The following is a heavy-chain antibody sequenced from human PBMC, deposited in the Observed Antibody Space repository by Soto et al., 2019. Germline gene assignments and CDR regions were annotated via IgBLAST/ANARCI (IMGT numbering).Heavy chain of an antibody. CDR3: ARFSPPRKSYDSNPGWFDP. J-gene: IGHJ5*02. D-gene: IGHD3-22*01. CDR2: IYHSGST. CDR1: GGSISSSNW. Sequence: SETLSLTCAVSGGSISSSNWWSWVRQPPGKGLEWIGEIYHSGSTNYNPSLKSRVTISVDKSKNQFSLKLSSVTAADTAVYFCARFSPPRKSYDSNPGWFDPWGQGIMVTSPQ. V-gene: IGHV4-4*02.